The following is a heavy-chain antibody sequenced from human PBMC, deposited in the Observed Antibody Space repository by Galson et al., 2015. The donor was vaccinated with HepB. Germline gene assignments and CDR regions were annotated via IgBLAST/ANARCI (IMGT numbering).Heavy chain of an antibody. J-gene: IGHJ5*02. CDR2: IKTDNGNT. V-gene: IGHV1-3*04. Sequence: CKASGYSFASFAILWVRQAPGQRLEWMGWIKTDNGNTRYSQKFQGRVTITSNTSASTAYMELSSLRSGDTAVYYCARDPYDYYDSSGYRFDPWGQGTLVTVSS. CDR1: GYSFASFA. CDR3: ARDPYDYYDSSGYRFDP. D-gene: IGHD3-22*01.